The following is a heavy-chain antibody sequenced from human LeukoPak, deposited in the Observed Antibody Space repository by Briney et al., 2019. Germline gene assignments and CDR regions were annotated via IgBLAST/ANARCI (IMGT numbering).Heavy chain of an antibody. CDR3: ARDRIQLWGRNYYGMDV. V-gene: IGHV4-59*01. J-gene: IGHJ6*02. D-gene: IGHD5-18*01. CDR1: GGSFSGYY. CDR2: IYYSGST. Sequence: PSETLSLTCAVYGGSFSGYYWSWIRQPPGKGLEWIGYIYYSGSTNYNPSLKSRVTISVDTSKNQFSLKLSSVTAADTAVYYCARDRIQLWGRNYYGMDVWGQGTTVTVSS.